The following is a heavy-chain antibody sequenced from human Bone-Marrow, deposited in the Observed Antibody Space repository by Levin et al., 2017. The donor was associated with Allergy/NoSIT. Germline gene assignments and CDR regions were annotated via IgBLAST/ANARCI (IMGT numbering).Heavy chain of an antibody. D-gene: IGHD1-26*01. CDR3: AKDRVMLVPVLDAFDL. Sequence: GGSLRLSCAASGFTFSNFAMSWVRQAPGKGLEWVSTITGSGGTTVYADSVQGRLSTFYADSVKGRFTISRDNSKNTLYLQLNSLRADDTAKYYCAKDRVMLVPVLDAFDLWGQGTMVTVSS. V-gene: IGHV3-23*01. CDR1: GFTFSNFA. CDR2: ITGSGGTT. J-gene: IGHJ3*01.